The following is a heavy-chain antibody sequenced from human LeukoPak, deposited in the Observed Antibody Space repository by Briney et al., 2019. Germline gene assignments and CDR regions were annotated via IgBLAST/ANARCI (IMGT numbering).Heavy chain of an antibody. J-gene: IGHJ5*02. CDR3: AGVLGTEGGANWFDP. V-gene: IGHV3-7*01. CDR1: GFTFSSQW. Sequence: GGSLRLSCAASGFTFSSQWMSWVRQAPGKGLEWVANVNQGGTEKYYVDSVKGRFTISRDNAENSLYLQMNSLRAEDTAVYYCAGVLGTEGGANWFDPWGQGTLVTVSS. D-gene: IGHD2-8*02. CDR2: VNQGGTEK.